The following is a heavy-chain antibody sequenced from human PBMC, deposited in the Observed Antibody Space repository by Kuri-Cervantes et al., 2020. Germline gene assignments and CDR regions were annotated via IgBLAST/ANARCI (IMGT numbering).Heavy chain of an antibody. D-gene: IGHD3-3*01. J-gene: IGHJ6*02. CDR3: ARVAVDFWSGINYYYYGMDV. V-gene: IGHV3-11*01. CDR1: GFTFSDYY. CDR2: ISSSGSTI. Sequence: LSLTCAASGFTFSDYYMSWIRQAPGKGLEWVSYISSSGSTIYYADSVKGRFTISRDNAKNSLYLQMNSLRAEDTAVYYCARVAVDFWSGINYYYYGMDVWGQGTTVTVSS.